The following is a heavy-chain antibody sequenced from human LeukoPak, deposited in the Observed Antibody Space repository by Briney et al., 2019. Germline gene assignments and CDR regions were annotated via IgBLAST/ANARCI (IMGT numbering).Heavy chain of an antibody. J-gene: IGHJ4*02. CDR3: ARDRGYSTC. V-gene: IGHV3-48*02. D-gene: IGHD5-12*01. CDR2: MNSDSSTI. Sequence: GGSLRLSCAASGFTFSSYGMNWVRRAPGKGLEWISYMNSDSSTIYHADSVKGRFTISRDNAKNSLYLQMNSLRDEDTAVYYCARDRGYSTCWGQGTLVTVSS. CDR1: GFTFSSYG.